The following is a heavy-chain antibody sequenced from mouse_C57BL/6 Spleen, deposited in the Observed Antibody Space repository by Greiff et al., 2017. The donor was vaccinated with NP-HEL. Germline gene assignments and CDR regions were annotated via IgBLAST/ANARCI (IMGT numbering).Heavy chain of an antibody. CDR1: GYTFTNYW. D-gene: IGHD1-1*01. Sequence: VQLQQSGAELVRPGTSVKMSCKASGYTFTNYWIGWAKQRPGHGLEWIGDIYPGGGYTNYNEKFKGKATLTADKSSSTAYMQFSSLTSEDSAIYYCAREDYYGSSLFAYWGQGTLVTVSA. CDR2: IYPGGGYT. CDR3: AREDYYGSSLFAY. V-gene: IGHV1-63*01. J-gene: IGHJ3*01.